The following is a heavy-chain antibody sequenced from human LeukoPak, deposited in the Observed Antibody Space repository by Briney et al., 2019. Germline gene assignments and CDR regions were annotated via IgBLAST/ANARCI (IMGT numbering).Heavy chain of an antibody. D-gene: IGHD6-19*01. V-gene: IGHV1-2*02. CDR1: GYTFTGYY. CDR2: INPNSGGT. J-gene: IGHJ3*02. CDR3: ADIAVAGTGDPFDI. Sequence: ASVKVSCKASGYTFTGYYMHWVRQAPGQGLEWMGWINPNSGGTNYAQKFQGRVTMTRDTSISTAYMELSRLRSDDTAVYYCADIAVAGTGDPFDIWGQGTMVTVSS.